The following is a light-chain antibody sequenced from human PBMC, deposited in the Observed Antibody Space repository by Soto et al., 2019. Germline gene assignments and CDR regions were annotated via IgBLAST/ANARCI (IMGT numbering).Light chain of an antibody. CDR1: QTISTY. Sequence: DIQMTQSPPSLSASVGDRVTITCRASQTISTYLNWYQQKPGKAPKLLIYAASTLQSGVPSRFSGSGSATDFTLTISSVQPEDFATYYCQQSHGIPYTFGQGTKLESK. CDR3: QQSHGIPYT. V-gene: IGKV1-39*01. CDR2: AAS. J-gene: IGKJ2*01.